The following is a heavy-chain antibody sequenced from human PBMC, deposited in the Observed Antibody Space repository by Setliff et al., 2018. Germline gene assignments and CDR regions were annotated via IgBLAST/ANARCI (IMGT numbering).Heavy chain of an antibody. V-gene: IGHV4-59*02. Sequence: TSETLSLTCTVSGASVRSHYWSWIRQPPGKGLEWIGFIFYSGDTKSNPSLKSRVTMSVDTSKNQFSLKLSSVTAADTAVYYCARDRTYYGSGTYTRWFDYWGQGTQVTVSS. D-gene: IGHD3-10*01. CDR3: ARDRTYYGSGTYTRWFDY. J-gene: IGHJ4*02. CDR1: GASVRSHY. CDR2: IFYSGDT.